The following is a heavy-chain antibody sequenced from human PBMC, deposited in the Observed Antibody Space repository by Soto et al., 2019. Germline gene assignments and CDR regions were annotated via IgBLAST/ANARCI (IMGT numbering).Heavy chain of an antibody. J-gene: IGHJ4*02. D-gene: IGHD1-20*01. CDR2: IYYSGRT. CDR1: GGSISSYY. Sequence: PSETLSLTCTVSGGSISSYYWSWIRQPPGRGLEWIGYIYYSGRTNYNPSLKSRVTMSVDTSRNQFSLKLTSVTATDTAVYYCARQGGTNWSLDYWGQGMLVTVSS. CDR3: ARQGGTNWSLDY. V-gene: IGHV4-59*08.